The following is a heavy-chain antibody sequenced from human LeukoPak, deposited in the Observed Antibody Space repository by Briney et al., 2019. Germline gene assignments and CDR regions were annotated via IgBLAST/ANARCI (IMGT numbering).Heavy chain of an antibody. D-gene: IGHD2-2*01. J-gene: IGHJ6*03. CDR2: IYYSGST. CDR3: ASGYCSSTSCRRCYYYYMDV. Sequence: SETLSLTCTVSGGSISNYYWSWIRQPPGKGLEWVGYIYYSGSTNYNPSLKSRVTISVDTSKNQFSLKLSSVTAADTAVYYCASGYCSSTSCRRCYYYYMDVWGKGTTVTVSS. V-gene: IGHV4-59*01. CDR1: GGSISNYY.